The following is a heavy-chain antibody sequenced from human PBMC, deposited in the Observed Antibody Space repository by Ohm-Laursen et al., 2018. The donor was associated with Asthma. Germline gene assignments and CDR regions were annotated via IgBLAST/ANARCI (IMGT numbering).Heavy chain of an antibody. CDR3: ARDTPVTTVTTGEYFDF. D-gene: IGHD4-17*01. CDR2: ISTTSNTI. Sequence: SLRLSCTASGFTFSNYYMSWIRQAPGKGLEWVSYISTTSNTIYYADSVKGRFTISRDNAKSSLYLKMNNLRDDDTAVHYCARDTPVTTVTTGEYFDFWGHGTPVTVSS. CDR1: GFTFSNYY. J-gene: IGHJ4*01. V-gene: IGHV3-11*01.